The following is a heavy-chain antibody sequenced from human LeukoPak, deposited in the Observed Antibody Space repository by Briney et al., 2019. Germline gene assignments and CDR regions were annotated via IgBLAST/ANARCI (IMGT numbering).Heavy chain of an antibody. CDR1: GFTFSSYA. CDR2: ISYDGSNK. V-gene: IGHV3-30-3*01. CDR3: ARGAHYFDY. J-gene: IGHJ4*02. Sequence: PGGSLRLSCAASGFTFSSYAMHWVRQAPGKGLEWVAVISYDGSNKYYADSVKGRFTISRDNSKNTLYLQMNSLRAEDTAVYYCARGAHYFDYWGQGALVTVSS.